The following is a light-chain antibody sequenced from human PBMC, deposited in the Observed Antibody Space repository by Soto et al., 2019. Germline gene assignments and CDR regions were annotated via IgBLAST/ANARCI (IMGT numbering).Light chain of an antibody. V-gene: IGKV3-11*01. J-gene: IGKJ4*01. CDR2: GVS. CDR3: QQRSKWPLT. CDR1: QSVTSN. Sequence: ELVLTQSSATLSLSPGERATLSCRASQSVTSNALAWYQQKPGQAPRLLIYGVSSRATGIPDRVSGSGSGTDFTLTISSLAPEDFAVYYCQQRSKWPLTFGGGNKVEIK.